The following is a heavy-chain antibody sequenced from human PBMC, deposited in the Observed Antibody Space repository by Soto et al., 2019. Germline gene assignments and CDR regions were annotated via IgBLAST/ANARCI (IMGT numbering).Heavy chain of an antibody. Sequence: QVQLQESGPGLVKPSQTLSLICTVSGDSVSSDNYFWSWIRQPPGQGLKWVGYISNRGTPYYNPSLKSRVTISLDTSRNRFSLDMYSVTATDTAVYYCAREVNVVALSDAFDIWGQGTMVTVSS. V-gene: IGHV4-30-4*01. CDR3: AREVNVVALSDAFDI. CDR1: GDSVSSDNYF. D-gene: IGHD2-8*01. CDR2: ISNRGTP. J-gene: IGHJ3*02.